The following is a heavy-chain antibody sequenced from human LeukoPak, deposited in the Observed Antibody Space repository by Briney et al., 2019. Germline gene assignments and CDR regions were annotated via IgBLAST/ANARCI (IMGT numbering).Heavy chain of an antibody. V-gene: IGHV4-34*01. J-gene: IGHJ4*02. CDR1: GGSFSGYY. CDR3: ARLLNYYDSSGYYYYFDY. D-gene: IGHD3-22*01. Sequence: PSETLSLTCAVYGGSFSGYYWSWIRQPPGKGLEWIGEINHSGSTNYNPSLKSRVTISVDTSKNQFSLKLSSVTAADTAVYYCARLLNYYDSSGYYYYFDYWGQGTLVTVSS. CDR2: INHSGST.